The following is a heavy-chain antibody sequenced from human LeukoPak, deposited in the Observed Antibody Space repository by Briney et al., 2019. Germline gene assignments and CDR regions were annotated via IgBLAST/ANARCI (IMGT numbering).Heavy chain of an antibody. Sequence: AGGSLRLSCVASGFTFSSYAMHWVRQAPGKGLEWVAVISYDGSNKYYADSVKGRFTISRDNSKNTLYLQMNSLRAEDTAVYYCARDVRSLYYFDYWGQGTLVTVSS. CDR1: GFTFSSYA. CDR2: ISYDGSNK. V-gene: IGHV3-30-3*01. CDR3: ARDVRSLYYFDY. J-gene: IGHJ4*02.